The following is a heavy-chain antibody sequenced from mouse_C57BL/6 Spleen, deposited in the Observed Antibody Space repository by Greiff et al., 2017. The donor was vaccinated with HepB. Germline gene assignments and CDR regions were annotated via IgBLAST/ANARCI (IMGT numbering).Heavy chain of an antibody. D-gene: IGHD1-1*01. CDR3: ARGYYGSSIYFDY. CDR1: GYTFTSYT. Sequence: QVQLQQSGAELVKPGASVKISCKASGYTFTSYTMHWVKQRPGQGLEWIGYINPSSGYTKYNQKFKDKATLTADKSSSTAYMQLSSLTSEDSAVYYCARGYYGSSIYFDYWGQGTTLTVSS. J-gene: IGHJ2*01. V-gene: IGHV1S26*01. CDR2: INPSSGYT.